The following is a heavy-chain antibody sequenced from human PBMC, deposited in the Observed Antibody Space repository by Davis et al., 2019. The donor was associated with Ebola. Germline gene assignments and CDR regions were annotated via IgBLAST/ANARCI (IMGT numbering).Heavy chain of an antibody. CDR3: ARDCYYDSSGYYGLGAFDI. CDR2: IYYSGST. Sequence: SETLSLTCTVSGGSISSGDYYWSWIRQPPGKGLEWIGYIYYSGSTYYNPSLKSRVTISVDTSKNQFSLKLSSVTAADTAVYYCARDCYYDSSGYYGLGAFDIWGQGTMVTVSS. D-gene: IGHD3-22*01. CDR1: GGSISSGDYY. J-gene: IGHJ3*02. V-gene: IGHV4-30-4*01.